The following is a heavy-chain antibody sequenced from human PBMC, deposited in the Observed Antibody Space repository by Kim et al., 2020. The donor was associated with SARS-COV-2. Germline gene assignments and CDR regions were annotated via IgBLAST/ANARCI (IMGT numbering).Heavy chain of an antibody. CDR3: ARHYGYNDKNFDY. CDR1: GGSISSSSYY. CDR2: IYYSGST. D-gene: IGHD5-12*01. Sequence: SETLSLTCTVSGGSISSSSYYWGWIRQPPGKGLEWIGSIYYSGSTYYKPSLKSRVTISVDTSKNQFSLKLSSVTAADTAVYYCARHYGYNDKNFDYWGQGTLVTVSS. V-gene: IGHV4-39*01. J-gene: IGHJ4*02.